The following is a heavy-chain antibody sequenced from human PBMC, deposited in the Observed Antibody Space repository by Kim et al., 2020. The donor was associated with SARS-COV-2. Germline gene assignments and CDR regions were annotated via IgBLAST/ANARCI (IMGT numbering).Heavy chain of an antibody. Sequence: SVKVSCKASGGTFSSYAISWVRQAPGQGLEWMGRIIPILGIANYAQKFQGRVTITADKSTSTAYMELSSLRSEDTAVYYCARDKPLLLRRGAMGGMDVWGQGTTVTVSS. CDR1: GGTFSSYA. CDR2: IIPILGIA. V-gene: IGHV1-69*04. D-gene: IGHD3-22*01. CDR3: ARDKPLLLRRGAMGGMDV. J-gene: IGHJ6*02.